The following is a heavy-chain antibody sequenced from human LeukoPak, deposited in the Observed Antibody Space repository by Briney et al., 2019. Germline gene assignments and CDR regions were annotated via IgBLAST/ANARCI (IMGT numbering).Heavy chain of an antibody. CDR1: GGSFSGYY. D-gene: IGHD3-10*01. CDR3: ARDRWFGEPLGPDH. Sequence: LSLTCAVYGGSFSGYYWSWIRQAPGKGLEWVAVIWYDGSNKYYADSVKGRFTISRDNSKNTLYLQMNSLRAEDTAVYYGARDRWFGEPLGPDHWGQGTLVTVSS. J-gene: IGHJ4*02. CDR2: IWYDGSNK. V-gene: IGHV3-33*08.